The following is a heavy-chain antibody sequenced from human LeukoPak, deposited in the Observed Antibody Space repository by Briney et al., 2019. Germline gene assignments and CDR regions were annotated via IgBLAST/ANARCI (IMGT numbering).Heavy chain of an antibody. CDR3: ARRYYYDSSGHWDGAFDI. V-gene: IGHV5-51*01. CDR2: IYPGDSDT. Sequence: GESLKISCKGSGYSFTSYWIGWVRQMPGKGLEWMGIIYPGDSDTRYSPSFQGQVTISADKSISTAYLQWSSLKASDTAMYYCARRYYYDSSGHWDGAFDIWGQGTMVTVSS. J-gene: IGHJ3*02. D-gene: IGHD3-22*01. CDR1: GYSFTSYW.